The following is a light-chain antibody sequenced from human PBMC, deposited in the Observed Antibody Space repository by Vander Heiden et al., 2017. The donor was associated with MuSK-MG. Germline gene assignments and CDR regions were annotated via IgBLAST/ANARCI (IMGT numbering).Light chain of an antibody. CDR3: HQYGNSPVT. CDR1: QIVSSSY. Sequence: LPHPPGTLCLSPGERATLSCRASQIVSSSYLAWYQQKPGQAPRLLIYDASSRATGIADRFSGSGSGTDFTLTISRLEPEDFAVYYCHQYGNSPVTFGGGTKVEI. V-gene: IGKV3-20*01. J-gene: IGKJ4*01. CDR2: DAS.